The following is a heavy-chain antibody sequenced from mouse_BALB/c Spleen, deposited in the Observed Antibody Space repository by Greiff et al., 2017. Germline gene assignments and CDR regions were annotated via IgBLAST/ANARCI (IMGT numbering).Heavy chain of an antibody. J-gene: IGHJ4*01. CDR1: GYTFTSYT. Sequence: QVQLQQSGAELARPGASVKMSCTASGYTFTSYTMHWVKQRPGQGLEWIGYINPSSGYTNYNQKFKDKATLTADKSSSTAYMQLSSLTSEDSAVYDCARGWYGDYYAMDYWGQGTSVTVSS. CDR3: ARGWYGDYYAMDY. CDR2: INPSSGYT. V-gene: IGHV1-4*01. D-gene: IGHD2-13*01.